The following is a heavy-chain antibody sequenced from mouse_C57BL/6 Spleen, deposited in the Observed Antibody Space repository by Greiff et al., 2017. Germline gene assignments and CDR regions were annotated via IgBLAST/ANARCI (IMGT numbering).Heavy chain of an antibody. Sequence: QVQLQQPGAELVKPGASVKLSCKASGYTFTSYWMQWVKQRPGQGLEWIGEIDPSARYTNSNQQFKGKATLTVDTSSSTAYMPLSSLASEDSAVYYCARSSYGYDVGAMDYWGQGTSGTVSS. J-gene: IGHJ4*01. V-gene: IGHV1-50*01. CDR1: GYTFTSYW. CDR2: IDPSARYT. D-gene: IGHD2-2*01. CDR3: ARSSYGYDVGAMDY.